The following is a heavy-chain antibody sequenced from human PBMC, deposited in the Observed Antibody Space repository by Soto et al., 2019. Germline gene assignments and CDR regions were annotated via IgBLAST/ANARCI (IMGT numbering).Heavy chain of an antibody. CDR2: ISYDGSNK. CDR3: ARDQDSSGYYVFDY. V-gene: IGHV3-30-3*01. J-gene: IGHJ4*02. Sequence: LRLSCAASGFTFGSYAMHWVRQAPGKGLEWVAVISYDGSNKYYADSVKGRFTISRDNSKNTLYLQMNSLRAEDTAVYYCARDQDSSGYYVFDYWGQGTLVTVSS. CDR1: GFTFGSYA. D-gene: IGHD3-22*01.